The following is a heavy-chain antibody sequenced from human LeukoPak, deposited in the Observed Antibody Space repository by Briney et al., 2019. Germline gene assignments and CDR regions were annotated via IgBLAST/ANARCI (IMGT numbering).Heavy chain of an antibody. J-gene: IGHJ3*02. CDR3: AREYSSSWPWTFDI. CDR2: IYYSGST. CDR1: DASISSYY. V-gene: IGHV4-59*01. D-gene: IGHD6-13*01. Sequence: SETLSLTCTVSDASISSYYWSWIRQPPGKGLEWIGYIYYSGSTNYNPSLKSRVTISVDTSKNQFSLKLSSVTAADTAVYYCAREYSSSWPWTFDIWGQGTMVTVSS.